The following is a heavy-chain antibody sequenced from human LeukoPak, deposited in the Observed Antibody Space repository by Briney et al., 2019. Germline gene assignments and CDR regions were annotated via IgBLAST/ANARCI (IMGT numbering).Heavy chain of an antibody. V-gene: IGHV4-59*08. CDR2: IYYSGST. Sequence: PSETLSLTCSVSGASITTYYWSWIRQPPGKGLEWIGYIYYSGSTNYNPSLKSRVTISVDTSKNQFSLKLSSVTAADTAVYYCARALVGATDYWGQGTLVTVSS. D-gene: IGHD1-26*01. CDR3: ARALVGATDY. CDR1: GASITTYY. J-gene: IGHJ4*02.